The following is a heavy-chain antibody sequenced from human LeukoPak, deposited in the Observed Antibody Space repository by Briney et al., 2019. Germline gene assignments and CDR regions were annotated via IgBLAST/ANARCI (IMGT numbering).Heavy chain of an antibody. D-gene: IGHD3-10*01. Sequence: GGSLTPSCAVSAFTFSSYAMSWVRKAQGQGLQWVSAMSGSGGSTYYADSVKGRFTISRDNSKNTLYLQMNSLRAEDTAVYYCAKDSGSMVRGPFDYWGQGTLVTVSS. CDR3: AKDSGSMVRGPFDY. CDR2: MSGSGGST. CDR1: AFTFSSYA. J-gene: IGHJ4*02. V-gene: IGHV3-23*01.